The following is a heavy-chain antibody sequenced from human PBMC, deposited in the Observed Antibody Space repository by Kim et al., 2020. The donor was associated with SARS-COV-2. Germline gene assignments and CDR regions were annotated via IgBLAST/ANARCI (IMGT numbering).Heavy chain of an antibody. V-gene: IGHV3-30*02. Sequence: VDSLSGRFTVSRDTSKNIMYLQMNSLRAEDTAVYYCAKSRVTSSASSDYWGQGTLVTVSS. J-gene: IGHJ4*02. CDR3: AKSRVTSSASSDY. D-gene: IGHD2-2*01.